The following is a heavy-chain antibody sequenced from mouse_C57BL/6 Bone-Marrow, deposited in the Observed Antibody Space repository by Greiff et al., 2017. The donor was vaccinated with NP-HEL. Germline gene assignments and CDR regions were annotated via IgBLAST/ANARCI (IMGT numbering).Heavy chain of an antibody. V-gene: IGHV1-64*01. CDR3: ARREYDGGFDY. CDR2: INPNSGST. CDR1: GYTFTSYW. J-gene: IGHJ2*01. D-gene: IGHD2-14*01. Sequence: VQLQQPGAELVKPGASVKLSCKASGYTFTSYWMHWVKQRPGQGLEWIGMINPNSGSTNYTEKFKSKATLTVDKSSSTPYMQLSSLTSEDSAVYYCARREYDGGFDYWGQGTTLTVSS.